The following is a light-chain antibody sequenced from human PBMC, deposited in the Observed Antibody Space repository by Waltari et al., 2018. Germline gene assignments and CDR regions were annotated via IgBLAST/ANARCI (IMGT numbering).Light chain of an antibody. CDR1: HLGQKK. Sequence: YEVTRPPSLSVSPGQTASITSPGQHLGQKKTSWYQQPPGQSPPLVLHQNNVRPSGIPERFSGSSSGNTATLTISGTLSMDEAVYYCQTWDLIAVTFGGGTQLTVL. CDR3: QTWDLIAVT. V-gene: IGLV3-1*01. J-gene: IGLJ2*01. CDR2: QNN.